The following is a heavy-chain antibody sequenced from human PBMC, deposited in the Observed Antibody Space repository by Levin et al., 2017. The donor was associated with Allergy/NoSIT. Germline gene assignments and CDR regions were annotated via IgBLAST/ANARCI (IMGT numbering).Heavy chain of an antibody. D-gene: IGHD3-9*01. V-gene: IGHV3-30*04. Sequence: GGSLRLSCAASGFTFSSYAMHWVRQAPGKGLEWVAVISYDGSNKYYADSVKGRFTISRDNSKNTLYLQMNSLRAEDTAVYYCARSYYDILTGSVYGMDVWGQGTTVTVSS. CDR1: GFTFSSYA. CDR2: ISYDGSNK. CDR3: ARSYYDILTGSVYGMDV. J-gene: IGHJ6*02.